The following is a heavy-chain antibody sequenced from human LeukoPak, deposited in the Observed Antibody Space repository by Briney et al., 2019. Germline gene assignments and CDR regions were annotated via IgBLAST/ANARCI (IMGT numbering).Heavy chain of an antibody. CDR3: ATSDGVVVPAAINYYGMDV. Sequence: ASEKVSCKASGGTFSSYAISWVRQAPGQGLEWMGGIIPIFGTANYAQKFQGRVTITADESTSTAYMELSSLRSEDTAVYYCATSDGVVVPAAINYYGMDVWGQGTTVTVSS. V-gene: IGHV1-69*13. CDR2: IIPIFGTA. D-gene: IGHD2-2*01. CDR1: GGTFSSYA. J-gene: IGHJ6*02.